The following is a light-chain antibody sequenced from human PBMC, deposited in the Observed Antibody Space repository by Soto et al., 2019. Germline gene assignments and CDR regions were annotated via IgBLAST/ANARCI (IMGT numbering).Light chain of an antibody. Sequence: DIQMTQSPSSLSASVGDRVTITCRASQSISSYLNWYQQKPGKAPKLLIYAASSLQSGVPSRFSGSGSGTEFTLTISSLQADDFATYYCQQYNSYSWTVGHGTKVDSK. CDR2: AAS. CDR1: QSISSY. J-gene: IGKJ1*01. CDR3: QQYNSYSWT. V-gene: IGKV1-39*01.